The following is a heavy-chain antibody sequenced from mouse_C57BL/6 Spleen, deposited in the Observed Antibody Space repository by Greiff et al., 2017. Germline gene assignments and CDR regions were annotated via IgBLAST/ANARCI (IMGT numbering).Heavy chain of an antibody. J-gene: IGHJ2*01. D-gene: IGHD2-4*01. CDR1: GYSITSGYY. CDR2: ISYDGSN. Sequence: EVKLQESGPGLVKPSQSLSLTCSVTGYSITSGYYWNWIRQFPGNKLEWMGYISYDGSNNYNPSLKNRISITRDTSMNQFFLKLNSVTTEDTATYYCAKGRDYEAYWGQGTTLTVSS. CDR3: AKGRDYEAY. V-gene: IGHV3-6*01.